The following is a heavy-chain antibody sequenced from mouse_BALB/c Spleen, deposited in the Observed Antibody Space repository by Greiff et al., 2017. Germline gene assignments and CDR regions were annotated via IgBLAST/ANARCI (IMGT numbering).Heavy chain of an antibody. D-gene: IGHD3-3*01. CDR3: AREGPYYFDY. V-gene: IGHV1S137*01. CDR1: GYTFTDYA. CDR2: ISTYYGDA. J-gene: IGHJ2*01. Sequence: VKLQESGAELVRPGVSVKISCKGSGYTFTDYAMHWVKQSHAKSLEWIGVISTYYGDASYNQKFKGKATMTVDKSSSTAYMELARLTSEDSAIYYCAREGPYYFDYWGQGTTLTVSS.